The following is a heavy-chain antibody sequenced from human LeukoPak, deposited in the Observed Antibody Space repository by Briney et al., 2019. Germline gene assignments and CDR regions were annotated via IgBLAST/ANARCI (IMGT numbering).Heavy chain of an antibody. Sequence: GGSLRLPCAASGFTFSSYAMSWVRQAPGKGLEWVSAISGSGGTTYYADSVKGRFTISRDNSKNTLYLQMNSLRAEDTAVYYCAKVGTIAVAGTDYWGQGTLVTVSS. CDR2: ISGSGGTT. V-gene: IGHV3-23*01. CDR3: AKVGTIAVAGTDY. CDR1: GFTFSSYA. J-gene: IGHJ4*02. D-gene: IGHD6-19*01.